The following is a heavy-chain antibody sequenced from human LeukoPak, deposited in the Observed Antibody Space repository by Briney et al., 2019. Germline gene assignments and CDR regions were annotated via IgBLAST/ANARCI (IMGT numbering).Heavy chain of an antibody. Sequence: GGSLRLSCAASGFTVSSNYMSWVRQAPGKGLEWVSVIYSGGSTYYADSVKGRFTISRDNSKNTLYLQTNSLRAEDTAVYYCARGPSSSWSPFDYWGQGTLVTVSS. V-gene: IGHV3-53*01. CDR3: ARGPSSSWSPFDY. D-gene: IGHD6-13*01. CDR1: GFTVSSNY. J-gene: IGHJ4*02. CDR2: IYSGGST.